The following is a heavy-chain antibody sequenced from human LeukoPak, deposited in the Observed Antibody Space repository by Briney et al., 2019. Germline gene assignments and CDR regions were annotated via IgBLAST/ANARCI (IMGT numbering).Heavy chain of an antibody. CDR3: ARDEVSGGWYNH. V-gene: IGHV1-18*04. D-gene: IGHD6-19*01. CDR1: GYTFTSRG. J-gene: IGHJ4*02. CDR2: INCHNGNT. Sequence: ASVKVSCKASGYTFTSRGICWVRQAPGQGLEWMGWINCHNGNTNYAQKLQGRLTMTTDTSTSTAYMELRSLRSDDTAVYYCARDEVSGGWYNHWGQGTLVTVSS.